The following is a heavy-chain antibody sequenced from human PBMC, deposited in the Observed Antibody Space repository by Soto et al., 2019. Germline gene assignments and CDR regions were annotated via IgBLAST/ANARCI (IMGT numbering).Heavy chain of an antibody. D-gene: IGHD3-16*02. CDR1: GFTFSSYG. Sequence: QVQLVESGGGVVQPGRSLRLSCAASGFTFSSYGMHWVRQAPGKGLEWVGGIWYNGSNKYSEDSVKGRFNISRANAKNHVYLHMNSMRAEDMDVYYGARDNGYGYILGSTRFAFDTWGQGTMVTVS. CDR2: IWYNGSNK. V-gene: IGHV3-33*01. CDR3: ARDNGYGYILGSTRFAFDT. J-gene: IGHJ3*02.